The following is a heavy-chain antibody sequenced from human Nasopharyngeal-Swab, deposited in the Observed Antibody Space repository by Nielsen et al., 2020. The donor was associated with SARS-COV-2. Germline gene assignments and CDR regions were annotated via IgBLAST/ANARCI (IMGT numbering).Heavy chain of an antibody. CDR2: IYPGDSDT. V-gene: IGHV5-51*01. CDR1: GYSFTSYW. J-gene: IGHJ3*02. CDR3: ARHDEDSGSLWAFDI. D-gene: IGHD2-15*01. Sequence: GGSLRLSCKGSGYSFTSYWIGWVRQMPGKGLEWMGIIYPGDSDTRYSPSFQGQVTISADKSISTAYLQWSSLKASDTAMYYCARHDEDSGSLWAFDIWGQGTMVTVSS.